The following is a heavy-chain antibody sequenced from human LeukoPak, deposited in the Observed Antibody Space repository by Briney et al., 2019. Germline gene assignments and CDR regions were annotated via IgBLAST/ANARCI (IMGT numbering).Heavy chain of an antibody. CDR1: GYTFTGYY. D-gene: IGHD2-2*01. V-gene: IGHV1-2*02. Sequence: GASVKVSCKASGYTFTGYYMHRVRRAPGQGLEWMGWISPNSGGTNYAQKFQGRVTMTRDTSISTAYMELSRLRSDDTAVYYCAISGYCSSTSCPPDYWGQGTLVTVSS. J-gene: IGHJ4*02. CDR3: AISGYCSSTSCPPDY. CDR2: ISPNSGGT.